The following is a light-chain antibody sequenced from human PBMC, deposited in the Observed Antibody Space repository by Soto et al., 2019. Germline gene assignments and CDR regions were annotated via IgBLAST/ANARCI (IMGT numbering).Light chain of an antibody. J-gene: IGLJ2*01. V-gene: IGLV2-8*01. Sequence: QSALTQPPSASGSPGQSVTISCTGTSSDIGGYNYVSWYQQHPGKAPKVMIYEVTKRPSGVPDRFSGSKSGNTASLTVSGLQDEDEADYYCSSYGGRNNLLFGGGTKLTVL. CDR2: EVT. CDR1: SSDIGGYNY. CDR3: SSYGGRNNLL.